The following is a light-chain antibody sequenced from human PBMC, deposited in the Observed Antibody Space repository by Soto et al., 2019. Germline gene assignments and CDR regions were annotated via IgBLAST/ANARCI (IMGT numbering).Light chain of an antibody. V-gene: IGKV1-39*01. CDR3: QQDYNFPRT. Sequence: DIQMTQSPSSLSASVGDRVTITCRASETIDTYLNWYQQKPGKAPRLLIYFASSLQSGVPVRFSGSGSGTESTLTISSLQREDFATYFCQQDYNFPRTFGLGTKVDIK. CDR2: FAS. CDR1: ETIDTY. J-gene: IGKJ1*01.